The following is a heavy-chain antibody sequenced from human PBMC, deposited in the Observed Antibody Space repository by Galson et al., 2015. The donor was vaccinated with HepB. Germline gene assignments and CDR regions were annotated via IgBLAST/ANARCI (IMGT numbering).Heavy chain of an antibody. CDR2: INVADGNT. Sequence: SVKVSCKASGYTFTTYAMHWVRQAPGQRLEWMGWINVADGNTKYSQKFQGRVTIIRDISATTAYMELSNLRSEDTAVYYCARDALELKYYFDSSGSYYFDYWGQGTLVTVSS. D-gene: IGHD3-22*01. J-gene: IGHJ4*02. V-gene: IGHV1-3*01. CDR3: ARDALELKYYFDSSGSYYFDY. CDR1: GYTFTTYA.